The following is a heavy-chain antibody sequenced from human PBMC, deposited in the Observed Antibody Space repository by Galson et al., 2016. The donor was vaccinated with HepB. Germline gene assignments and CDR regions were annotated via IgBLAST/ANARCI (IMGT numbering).Heavy chain of an antibody. V-gene: IGHV3-66*01. Sequence: SLRLSCAASGVTVSNNYMSWVRQAPGRGLEWVSVIYSGGDTYYADSVKGRFTISRDNSKNTLFLEMSNLRTEDTAVFYCAKNPGNGWFDPWGQGTLVTVSS. CDR3: AKNPGNGWFDP. CDR1: GVTVSNNY. CDR2: IYSGGDT. D-gene: IGHD1-14*01. J-gene: IGHJ5*02.